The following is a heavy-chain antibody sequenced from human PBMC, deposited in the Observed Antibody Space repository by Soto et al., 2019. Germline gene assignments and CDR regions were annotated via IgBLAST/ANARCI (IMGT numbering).Heavy chain of an antibody. D-gene: IGHD3-22*01. CDR2: IIPIFGTA. CDR3: ARPTRYCCDSSGQSAWFDP. J-gene: IGHJ5*02. V-gene: IGHV1-69*12. CDR1: GGTFSSYA. Sequence: QVQLVQSGAEVKKPGSSVKVSCKASGGTFSSYAISWVRQAPGQGLEWMGGIIPIFGTANYAQKFQGRVTFTAAESTSPAYMARSSLSSEDTAVYSWARPTRYCCDSSGQSAWFDPWGQGTLVTVSS.